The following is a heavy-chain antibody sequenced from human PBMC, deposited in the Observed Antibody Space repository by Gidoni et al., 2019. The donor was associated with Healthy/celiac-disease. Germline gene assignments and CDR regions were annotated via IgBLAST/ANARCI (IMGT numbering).Heavy chain of an antibody. CDR2: ISSSSSYI. V-gene: IGHV3-21*01. D-gene: IGHD2-15*01. J-gene: IGHJ5*02. Sequence: EVQLVESGGGLVKPGGSLRLSCAASGFTCSSYSMNWVRQAPGKGLGWVSSISSSSSYIYYADSVKGRFTISRDNAKNSLYLQMNSLRAEDTAVYYCAREDCSGGSCYWFDPWGQGTLVTVSS. CDR1: GFTCSSYS. CDR3: AREDCSGGSCYWFDP.